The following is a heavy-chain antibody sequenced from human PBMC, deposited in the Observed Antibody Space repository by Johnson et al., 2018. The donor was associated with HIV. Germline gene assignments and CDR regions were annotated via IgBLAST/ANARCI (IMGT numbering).Heavy chain of an antibody. J-gene: IGHJ3*02. V-gene: IGHV3-9*01. CDR2: ISWNSGSI. Sequence: VQLVESGGGLVQPGGSLRLSCAASGITVGTNYMSWVRQAPGKGLEWVSGISWNSGSIGYADSVKGRFTISRDNAKNSLYLQMNSLRAEDTALYYCAKGIPKGYARSGYQDAFAIWGQGTMVTVSS. CDR1: GITVGTNY. CDR3: AKGIPKGYARSGYQDAFAI. D-gene: IGHD3-22*01.